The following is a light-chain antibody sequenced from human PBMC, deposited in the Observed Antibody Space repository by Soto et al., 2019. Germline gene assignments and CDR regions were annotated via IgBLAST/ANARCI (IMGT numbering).Light chain of an antibody. CDR3: SSYSSTSTPWV. J-gene: IGLJ3*02. CDR2: DVS. CDR1: SSDVGGYNY. Sequence: QSVLTQPRSVSGSPGQSVTISCTGTSSDVGGYNYVSWYQQHPGKAPKLMIYDVSERPSGVPDRFSGSKSGNTASLTISGLQAEDEADYYCSSYSSTSTPWVFGGGTKLTVL. V-gene: IGLV2-11*01.